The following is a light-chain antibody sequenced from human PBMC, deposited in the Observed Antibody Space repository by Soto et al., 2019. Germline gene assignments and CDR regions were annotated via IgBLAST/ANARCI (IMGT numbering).Light chain of an antibody. CDR3: QQSYFTPIT. CDR2: AAS. V-gene: IGKV1-39*01. Sequence: DIQMTQSPSSLSASVGDRFTITFRASQSISSYLNWYQQKPGKAPQLLIYAASSLQSGVPSRFSGSASGTDFTLTIGSLQPEDFATYYCQQSYFTPITFGQGTRLEIK. CDR1: QSISSY. J-gene: IGKJ5*01.